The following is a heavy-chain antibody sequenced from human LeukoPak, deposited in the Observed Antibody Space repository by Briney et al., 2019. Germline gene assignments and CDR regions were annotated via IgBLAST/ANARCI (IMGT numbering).Heavy chain of an antibody. D-gene: IGHD6-19*01. CDR1: GYSFTTYW. V-gene: IGHV5-51*01. Sequence: GESLKISCKGSGYSFTTYWIGWVRQMPGKGLEWMGMIYPGDSDTRYNPSFQGQVTISADKSISTAYLQWSSLKASDTAMYYCVRPSSGWYFDYWGQGTLVTVSS. J-gene: IGHJ4*02. CDR3: VRPSSGWYFDY. CDR2: IYPGDSDT.